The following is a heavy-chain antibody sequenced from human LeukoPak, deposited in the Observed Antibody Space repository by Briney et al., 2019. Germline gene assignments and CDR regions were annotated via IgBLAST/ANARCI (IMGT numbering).Heavy chain of an antibody. J-gene: IGHJ5*02. D-gene: IGHD5-18*01. V-gene: IGHV1-69*05. CDR3: ARDGYSYGSEFWFDP. CDR1: GGTFSSYA. Sequence: SVKVSCKASGGTFSSYAISWVRQAPGQGLEWMGRIIPIFGTANYAQKFQGRVTITTDESTSTAYMELSSLRSEDTAVYYCARDGYSYGSEFWFDPWGQGTLVTVSS. CDR2: IIPIFGTA.